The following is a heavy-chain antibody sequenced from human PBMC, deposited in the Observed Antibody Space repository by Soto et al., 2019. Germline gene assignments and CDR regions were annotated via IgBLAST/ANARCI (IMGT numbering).Heavy chain of an antibody. Sequence: EVQLVESGGGLVQPGRSLRLSCAGSGFTFDDYAMHWVREAPGKGLEWVSGISWNSGSIGYADSVKGRFTISRDNAKNSLYLQMNRLRAEDMALYYCAKASRGYRSSWADCWGQGTLVTVSS. CDR3: AKASRGYRSSWADC. V-gene: IGHV3-9*03. CDR2: ISWNSGSI. CDR1: GFTFDDYA. D-gene: IGHD6-13*01. J-gene: IGHJ4*02.